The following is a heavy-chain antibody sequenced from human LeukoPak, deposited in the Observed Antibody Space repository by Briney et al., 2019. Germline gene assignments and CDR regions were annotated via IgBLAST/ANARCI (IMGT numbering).Heavy chain of an antibody. CDR3: ARDALRNRHWGAWFDP. D-gene: IGHD7-27*01. V-gene: IGHV1-2*02. Sequence: GASVKVSCKASGYTFTSYFIHWVRQAPGQGLEWMGWINPNSGGTNYAQKFQGRVTMTRDTSISTAYMELSRLRSDDTAVYYCARDALRNRHWGAWFDPWGQGTLVTVSS. CDR2: INPNSGGT. CDR1: GYTFTSYF. J-gene: IGHJ5*02.